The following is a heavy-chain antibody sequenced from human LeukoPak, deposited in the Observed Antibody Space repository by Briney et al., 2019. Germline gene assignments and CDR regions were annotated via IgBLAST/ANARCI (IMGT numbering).Heavy chain of an antibody. CDR2: IYSGGST. CDR1: GFTVSSNY. V-gene: IGHV3-66*01. J-gene: IGHJ3*02. D-gene: IGHD2-15*01. Sequence: GGSLRLSCAASGFTVSSNYMSWVRQAPGKGLEWVSVIYSGGSTYYADSVKGRFTISRDNSKNTLYLQMNSLRAEDTAVYYCARGSVVVVAAGALDIWGQGTMVTVSS. CDR3: ARGSVVVVAAGALDI.